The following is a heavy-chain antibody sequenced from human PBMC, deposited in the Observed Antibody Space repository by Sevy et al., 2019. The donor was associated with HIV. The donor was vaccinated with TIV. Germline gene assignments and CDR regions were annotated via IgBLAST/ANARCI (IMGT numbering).Heavy chain of an antibody. V-gene: IGHV3-74*01. Sequence: GGSLRLSCAACGFTFSSYWMHWVRQAPGKGLVWVSRINSDGSSTSYADSVKGRFTISRDNAKTTLYLQMNSLRAEDTAVFSGAGVPPYYYDSSGYYYFDYWGQGTLVTVSS. CDR1: GFTFSSYW. CDR2: INSDGSST. D-gene: IGHD3-22*01. CDR3: AGVPPYYYDSSGYYYFDY. J-gene: IGHJ4*02.